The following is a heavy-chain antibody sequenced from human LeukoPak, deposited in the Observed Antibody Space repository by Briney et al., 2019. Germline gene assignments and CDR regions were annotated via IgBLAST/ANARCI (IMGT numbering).Heavy chain of an antibody. CDR2: IYYRGST. V-gene: IGHV4-39*01. Sequence: SETLSLTCTVSGDSISSSSFYWGWIRQPPGKGLELIGTIYYRGSTYDNPSLKSRVTISVDTTKNQFSLKLSSVTAADTAVYYCARFADYGGHGYYLDSWGQGTLVTVSS. J-gene: IGHJ4*02. D-gene: IGHD4-23*01. CDR1: GDSISSSSFY. CDR3: ARFADYGGHGYYLDS.